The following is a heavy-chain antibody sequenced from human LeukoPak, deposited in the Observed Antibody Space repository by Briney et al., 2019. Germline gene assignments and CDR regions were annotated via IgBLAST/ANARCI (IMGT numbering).Heavy chain of an antibody. V-gene: IGHV4-59*01. CDR3: ARGSRPSGWAFDY. D-gene: IGHD6-19*01. CDR2: IYYSGST. CDR1: GGSISSYY. Sequence: SETLSLTCTVSGGSISSYYWSWIRQPPGKGLEWIGYIYYSGSTNYNPSLKSRVTMSVDTSKNQFSLKLSSVTAADTAVYYCARGSRPSGWAFDYWGQGTLVTVSS. J-gene: IGHJ4*02.